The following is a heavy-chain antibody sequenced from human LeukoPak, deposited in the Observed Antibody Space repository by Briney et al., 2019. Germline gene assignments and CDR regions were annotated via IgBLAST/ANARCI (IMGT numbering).Heavy chain of an antibody. CDR3: ATHLRYGDYGFFRSDAFDI. D-gene: IGHD4-17*01. Sequence: SVKVSCKASGGTFSSYAISWVRQAPGQGLEWMGGIIPIFGTANYAQKFQGRVTITTDESTSTAYMELSSLRSEDTAVYYCATHLRYGDYGFFRSDAFDIWGQGTMVTVSS. J-gene: IGHJ3*02. V-gene: IGHV1-69*05. CDR2: IIPIFGTA. CDR1: GGTFSSYA.